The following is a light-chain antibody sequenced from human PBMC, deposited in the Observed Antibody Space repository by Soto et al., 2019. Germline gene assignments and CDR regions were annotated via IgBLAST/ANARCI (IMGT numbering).Light chain of an antibody. CDR3: SSYTTSSTQV. J-gene: IGLJ3*02. CDR1: SSDVGYFNY. V-gene: IGLV2-14*01. CDR2: EVS. Sequence: QSVLTQPASVSGSPGQSITISCTGTSSDVGYFNYVSWYQHHPGKAPKLIIYEVSNRPSGVSNRFSASKSGNTASLTISGLQAEDEADYYCSSYTTSSTQVFGGGTKLNVL.